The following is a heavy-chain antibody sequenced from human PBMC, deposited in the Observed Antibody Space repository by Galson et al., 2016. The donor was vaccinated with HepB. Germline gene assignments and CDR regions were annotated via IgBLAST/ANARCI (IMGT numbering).Heavy chain of an antibody. CDR3: ARDGAHWDLDL. CDR2: INSDGTST. J-gene: IGHJ2*01. Sequence: SLRLSCAASGFTFSPAWIHWVRQAPGKGLVWISRINSDGTSTIYADSVKGRFTISRDNAKNTVYLQMNSLRGEDTAVYYCARDGAHWDLDLWGRGTLVTVSS. V-gene: IGHV3-74*01. CDR1: GFTFSPAW.